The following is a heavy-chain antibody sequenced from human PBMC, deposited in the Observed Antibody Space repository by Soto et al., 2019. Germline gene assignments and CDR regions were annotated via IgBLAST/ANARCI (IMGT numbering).Heavy chain of an antibody. CDR2: IYYSGST. Sequence: QVQLQESGPGLVKPSQTLSLTCTVSGGSISSGGYYWSWIRQHPGKGLEWSGYIYYSGSTYYNPSLQSRVTISVDTSKNQFSLKLSSVTDADTAVYYCARDGGGCSGGSCYQRKSFDYWGQGTLVTVSS. CDR1: GGSISSGGYY. J-gene: IGHJ4*02. V-gene: IGHV4-31*03. D-gene: IGHD2-15*01. CDR3: ARDGGGCSGGSCYQRKSFDY.